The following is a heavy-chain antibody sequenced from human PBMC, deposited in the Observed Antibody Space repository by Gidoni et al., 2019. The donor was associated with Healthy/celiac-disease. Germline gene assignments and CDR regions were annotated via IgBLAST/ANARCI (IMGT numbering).Heavy chain of an antibody. D-gene: IGHD3-22*01. CDR1: GFPFSSYW. Sequence: EVQLVESGGGLVQPGGSLRLSCAASGFPFSSYWMHWVRQAPGKGLVWVSRIKSDGSSTSYADSVKGRFTISRDNAKNTLYLQMNSLRAEDTAVYYCARGGYYYDRALILQHWGQGTLVTVSS. CDR3: ARGGYYYDRALILQH. CDR2: IKSDGSST. J-gene: IGHJ1*01. V-gene: IGHV3-74*01.